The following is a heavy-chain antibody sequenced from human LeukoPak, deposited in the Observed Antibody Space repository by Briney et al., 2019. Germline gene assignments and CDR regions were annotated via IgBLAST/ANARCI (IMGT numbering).Heavy chain of an antibody. CDR2: IYPGDSDT. CDR1: GSIFTSYW. CDR3: ARLEAAAGTLRYYFDY. V-gene: IGHV5-51*01. J-gene: IGHJ4*02. D-gene: IGHD6-13*01. Sequence: GAPLQICCKGSGSIFTSYWIGWVRPLPGKGLGWMGIIYPGDSDTRYSPSFLGQVTISADKSISTAYLPWSSLKASDTAMYYWARLEAAAGTLRYYFDYWGQGTLVTVSS.